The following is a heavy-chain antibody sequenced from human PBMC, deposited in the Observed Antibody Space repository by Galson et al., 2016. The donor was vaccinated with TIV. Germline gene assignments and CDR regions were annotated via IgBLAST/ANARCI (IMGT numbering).Heavy chain of an antibody. Sequence: QSGAEVKKPGESLKISCKGSGYSFNKYWIGWVRQMPGKGLEWMGIIYPGDSDTRYSPSFQGQVTISADKSISTAYRQWSSLKAADTAIYYCASHGWEVAVSSPLDQWGQGTLVTVSS. CDR2: IYPGDSDT. V-gene: IGHV5-51*03. J-gene: IGHJ4*02. CDR3: ASHGWEVAVSSPLDQ. D-gene: IGHD6-19*01. CDR1: GYSFNKYW.